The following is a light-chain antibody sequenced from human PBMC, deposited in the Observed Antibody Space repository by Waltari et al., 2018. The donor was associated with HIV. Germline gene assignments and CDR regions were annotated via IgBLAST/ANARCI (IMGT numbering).Light chain of an antibody. CDR2: EVS. CDR3: CSYVSNVI. Sequence: QSALTQPASVSGSPGQSITISCTRTSSDVATYKLVSWYQQHPGKAPKLMIYEVSKRPSGVSNRFSGSKSGDTASLTISGLQAEEEADYYGCSYVSNVIFGVGTKLTVL. CDR1: SSDVATYKL. V-gene: IGLV2-23*02. J-gene: IGLJ2*01.